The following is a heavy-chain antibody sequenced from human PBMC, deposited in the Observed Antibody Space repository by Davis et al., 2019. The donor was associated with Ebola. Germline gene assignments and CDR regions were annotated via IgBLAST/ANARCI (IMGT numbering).Heavy chain of an antibody. V-gene: IGHV4-59*01. CDR1: GASFSAFY. D-gene: IGHD2-2*01. CDR3: APASVPAATPHDYYYYGMDV. J-gene: IGHJ6*02. Sequence: MPSDPLSPTFPLHGASFSAFYWSWTRQLPGKGLGWTGYIYYIVSTNSNPSLKSPVTISVDTSKNPFSLKLSSVTAADTAVYYCAPASVPAATPHDYYYYGMDVWGQGTTVTVSS. CDR2: IYYIVST.